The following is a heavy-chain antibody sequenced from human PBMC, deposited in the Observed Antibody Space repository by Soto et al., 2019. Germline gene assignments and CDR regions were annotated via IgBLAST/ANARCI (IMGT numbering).Heavy chain of an antibody. CDR1: GGSISSNSYY. J-gene: IGHJ5*02. D-gene: IGHD2-21*01. CDR2: IYYSGST. Sequence: SETLSLTCTVSGGSISSNSYYWVWIRQPPGRGLEWIGAIYYSGSTYYNPPLKSRVTISIGTSKSQFSLKLTSVTAANTAVYYCARYTDTYNSGGSSGSWGKGTLVTVSS. CDR3: ARYTDTYNSGGSSGS. V-gene: IGHV4-39*01.